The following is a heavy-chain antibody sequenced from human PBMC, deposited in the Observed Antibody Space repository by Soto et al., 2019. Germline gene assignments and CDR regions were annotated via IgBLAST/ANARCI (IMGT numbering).Heavy chain of an antibody. J-gene: IGHJ5*01. V-gene: IGHV1-46*01. CDR3: ARENWLDS. Sequence: ASVKVSCKASGYTFTSYYIHWVRQAPGQGLEWMGVINPSGGSTTYAQKFQDTVTMTRDTSASTVYMELSSLRSEDTAVYYCARENWLDSWGQGTLVTVYS. CDR2: INPSGGST. CDR1: GYTFTSYY.